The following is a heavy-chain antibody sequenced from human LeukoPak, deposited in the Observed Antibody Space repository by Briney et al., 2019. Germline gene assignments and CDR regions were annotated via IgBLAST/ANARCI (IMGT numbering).Heavy chain of an antibody. J-gene: IGHJ4*02. Sequence: GESLKTPWKGSGYIFTTFWITWVPQMPGKGLEWIGRIDPRGSYTNYSPPFQGHVTISADKSISTAYLQWSSLRASDTDMYYRATTHRLDYWGQGTLVTVSS. V-gene: IGHV5-10-1*01. CDR3: ATTHRLDY. CDR2: IDPRGSYT. CDR1: GYIFTTFW. D-gene: IGHD1-14*01.